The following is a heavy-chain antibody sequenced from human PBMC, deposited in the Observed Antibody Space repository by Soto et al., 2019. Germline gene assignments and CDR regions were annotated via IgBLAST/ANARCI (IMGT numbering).Heavy chain of an antibody. CDR1: GFSLSTSGVG. CDR3: AYAAGGLAFDY. CDR2: IYWDGDM. D-gene: IGHD6-13*01. J-gene: IGHJ4*02. Sequence: QITLKESGPTLVKPTQTLTLTCTFSGFSLSTSGVGVGWIRQPPGKALEWLVLIYWDGDMRYSPSLKSRLTITKDTSKNQIVLTMTNMDPVDTATYYCAYAAGGLAFDYWGQGTLVTVSS. V-gene: IGHV2-5*02.